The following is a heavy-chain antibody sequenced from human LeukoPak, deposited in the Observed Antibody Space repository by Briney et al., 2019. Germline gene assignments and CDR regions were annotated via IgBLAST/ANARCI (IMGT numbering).Heavy chain of an antibody. CDR1: GFTFSDYW. CDR3: AREMGRSDAFDL. D-gene: IGHD3-10*01. CDR2: IKQDGSEN. Sequence: HPGGSLRLSCAASGFTFSDYWMSWVRQAPGKGLEWVANIKQDGSENYYVDSVKGRFTISRDNAKNSLFLQMNSLRVEDTAVYNCAREMGRSDAFDLWGQGTMVTVSS. J-gene: IGHJ3*01. V-gene: IGHV3-7*01.